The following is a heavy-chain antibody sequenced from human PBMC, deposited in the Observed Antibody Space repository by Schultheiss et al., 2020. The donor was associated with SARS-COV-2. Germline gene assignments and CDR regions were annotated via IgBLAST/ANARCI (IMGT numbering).Heavy chain of an antibody. V-gene: IGHV3-30*03. D-gene: IGHD5-18*01. CDR3: ARVNTAMVLLGAFDI. CDR2: ISYDGSNK. Sequence: GGSLRLSCAASGFTFSSYGMHWVRQAPGKGLEWVAVISYDGSNKYYADSVKGRFTISRDNSKNTLYLQMNSLRAEDTAVYYCARVNTAMVLLGAFDIWGQGTMVTVSS. CDR1: GFTFSSYG. J-gene: IGHJ3*02.